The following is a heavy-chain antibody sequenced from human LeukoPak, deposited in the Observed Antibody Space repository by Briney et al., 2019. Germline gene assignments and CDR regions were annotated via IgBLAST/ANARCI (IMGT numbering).Heavy chain of an antibody. V-gene: IGHV3-11*04. Sequence: GGSLRLSCVASGFTFSDYYMNWIRQAPGKGLEWVSYISSSGSTIYYADSVKGRFTISRDNAKNSLYLQMNSLRAEDTAVYYCARGYSSDWYFDCWGQGTLVTVSS. CDR2: ISSSGSTI. CDR3: ARGYSSDWYFDC. CDR1: GFTFSDYY. J-gene: IGHJ4*02. D-gene: IGHD6-25*01.